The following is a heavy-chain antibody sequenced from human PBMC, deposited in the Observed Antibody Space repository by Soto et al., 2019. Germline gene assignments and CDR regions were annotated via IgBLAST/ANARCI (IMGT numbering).Heavy chain of an antibody. CDR3: AREYCSSTSCYSLDY. CDR1: GFTFSSYS. D-gene: IGHD2-2*02. CDR2: ISSSSSYI. Sequence: EVQLVESGGGLVKPGGSLRLSCAASGFTFSSYSMNCVRQAPGKGLEWVSSISSSSSYIYYADSVKGRFTISRDNANNSLYLQMNSLRAEDTAVYYCAREYCSSTSCYSLDYWGQGTLVTVSS. V-gene: IGHV3-21*01. J-gene: IGHJ4*02.